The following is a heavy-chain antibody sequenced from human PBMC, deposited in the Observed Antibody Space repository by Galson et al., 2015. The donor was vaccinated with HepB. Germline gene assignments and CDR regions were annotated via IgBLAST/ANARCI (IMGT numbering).Heavy chain of an antibody. CDR3: AKDRESIWINHMDV. CDR1: GFTFGSFA. D-gene: IGHD2-2*03. J-gene: IGHJ6*03. V-gene: IGHV3-23*01. Sequence: SLRLSCAASGFTFGSFAMSWVRQAPGKGLEWVSGIIDGGDRTSYAESVKGRFTISRDNSKNTLYLQLNSLRAEDTAVYYCAKDRESIWINHMDVWGKGTTVTVSS. CDR2: IIDGGDRT.